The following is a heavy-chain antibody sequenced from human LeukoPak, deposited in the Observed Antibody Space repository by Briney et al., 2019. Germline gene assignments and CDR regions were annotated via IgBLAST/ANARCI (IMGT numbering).Heavy chain of an antibody. CDR3: ARDHGSTFGGVIGIAYGMDV. CDR1: GFTFSSYG. V-gene: IGHV3-33*01. CDR2: IWYDGSNK. Sequence: GGSLRLSCAASGFTFSSYGMHWVRQAPGKGLEWVAVIWYDGSNKYYADSVKGRFTISRDNSKNTLYLQMNSLRAEDTAVYYCARDHGSTFGGVIGIAYGMDVWGQGTTVTVSS. J-gene: IGHJ6*02. D-gene: IGHD3-16*02.